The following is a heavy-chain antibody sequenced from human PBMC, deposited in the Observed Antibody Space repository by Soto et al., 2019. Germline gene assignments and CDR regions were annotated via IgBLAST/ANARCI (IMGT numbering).Heavy chain of an antibody. J-gene: IGHJ5*02. CDR1: GGSFTNRNYF. D-gene: IGHD3-22*01. V-gene: IGHV4-39*01. Sequence: SETLSLTCTVSGGSFTNRNYFWSWIRPPPGKGLEGIGSLVSGGMTYYAPSIRSRVTITADTSKSQLPLRLQSVTVADTSVYYCAAAPETCSPSGYYVNWFDPWGQGTLVTVSS. CDR2: LVSGGMT. CDR3: AAAPETCSPSGYYVNWFDP.